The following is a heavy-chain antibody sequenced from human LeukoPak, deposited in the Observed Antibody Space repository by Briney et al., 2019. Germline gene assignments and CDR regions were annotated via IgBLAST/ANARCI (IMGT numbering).Heavy chain of an antibody. CDR2: IIPILGIA. CDR3: ARDGYFDWFFDY. CDR1: GGTFSSYA. Sequence: SVKFSCKASGGTFSSYAISWVRQAPGQGLEWMGRIIPILGIANYAQKFQGRVTITADKSTSTAYMELSSLRSEDTAVYYCARDGYFDWFFDYWGQGTLVTVSS. D-gene: IGHD3-9*01. J-gene: IGHJ4*02. V-gene: IGHV1-69*04.